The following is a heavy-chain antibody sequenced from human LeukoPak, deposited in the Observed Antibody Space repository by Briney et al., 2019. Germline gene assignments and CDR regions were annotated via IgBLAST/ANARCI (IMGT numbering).Heavy chain of an antibody. V-gene: IGHV1-2*02. CDR1: GYTFTGYY. CDR3: ARDRGGYCSGGSCYSGGFDP. CDR2: INPNSGGT. D-gene: IGHD2-15*01. J-gene: IGHJ5*02. Sequence: ASVKVSCKASGYTFTGYYMHWVRQAPGQGLEWMGWINPNSGGTNYAQKFQGRVTMTRDTSISTAYMELNRLRSDDTAVYYCARDRGGYCSGGSCYSGGFDPWGQGTLVTVSS.